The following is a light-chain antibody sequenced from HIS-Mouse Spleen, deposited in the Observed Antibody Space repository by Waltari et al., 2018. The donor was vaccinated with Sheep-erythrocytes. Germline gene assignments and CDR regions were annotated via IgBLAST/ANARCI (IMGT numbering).Light chain of an antibody. V-gene: IGKV3-11*01. CDR3: QQRSNWPPLT. J-gene: IGKJ4*01. CDR2: DAS. CDR1: KSVSSY. Sequence: EIVLTQSPATLSLSPGERATLSCRASKSVSSYLAWYQQKPGQAPRLLIYDASNRATGIPARFSGSGSGTDFTLTIRSLEPEDFAVYYCQQRSNWPPLTFGGGTKVEIK.